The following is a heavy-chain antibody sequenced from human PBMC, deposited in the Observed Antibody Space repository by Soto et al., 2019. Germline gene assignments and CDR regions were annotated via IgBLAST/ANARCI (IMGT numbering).Heavy chain of an antibody. V-gene: IGHV1-2*02. Sequence: ASVKVSGKASGYTFTGYYMHWVRQAPGQGLEWMGWINPNSGGTNYAQKFQGRVTMTRDTSISTAYMELSRLRSDDTAVYYCASHDGPYYYYGMDVWGQGTTVTVSS. CDR3: ASHDGPYYYYGMDV. J-gene: IGHJ6*02. D-gene: IGHD3-3*01. CDR2: INPNSGGT. CDR1: GYTFTGYY.